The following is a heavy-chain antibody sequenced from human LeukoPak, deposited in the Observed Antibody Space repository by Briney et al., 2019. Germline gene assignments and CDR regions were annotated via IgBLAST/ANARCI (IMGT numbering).Heavy chain of an antibody. CDR1: GFTFSTYS. D-gene: IGHD6-19*01. J-gene: IGHJ6*02. Sequence: GGSLRLSCAASGFTFSTYSMNWVRQAPGKGLEWVGFIRSKAYGGTTEYAASVKGRFTISRDDSKSIAYLQMNSLKTEDTAVYYCTRKPVAGVYYYYGMDVWGQGTTVTVSS. CDR3: TRKPVAGVYYYYGMDV. V-gene: IGHV3-49*04. CDR2: IRSKAYGGTT.